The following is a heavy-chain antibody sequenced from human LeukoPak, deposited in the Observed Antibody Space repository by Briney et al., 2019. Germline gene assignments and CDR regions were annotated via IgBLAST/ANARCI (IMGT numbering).Heavy chain of an antibody. V-gene: IGHV3-7*03. CDR1: GFTFSSHW. D-gene: IGHD6-13*01. J-gene: IGHJ4*02. CDR2: IKQDGSEE. CDR3: ARQETGYSSSWWELFDY. Sequence: PGGSLRLSCAASGFTFSSHWMSWVRQAPGKGLEWEANIKQDGSEEYYVDSVKGRFTISRDNAKNSLYLQMNSLRAEDTALYYCARQETGYSSSWWELFDYWGRGTLVTVSS.